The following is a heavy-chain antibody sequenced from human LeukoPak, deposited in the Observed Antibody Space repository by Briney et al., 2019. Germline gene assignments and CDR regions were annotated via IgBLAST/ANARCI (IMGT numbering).Heavy chain of an antibody. CDR3: ARAIYDSSEIDY. D-gene: IGHD3-22*01. V-gene: IGHV3-33*01. CDR1: GFTFSSYG. Sequence: GGSLRLSCAASGFTFSSYGMHWVRQAPGKGLEWVAVIWYDGSNKYYADSVKGRFTISRDNSKNTLYPQMNSLRAEDTAVYYCARAIYDSSEIDYWGQGTLVTVSS. J-gene: IGHJ4*02. CDR2: IWYDGSNK.